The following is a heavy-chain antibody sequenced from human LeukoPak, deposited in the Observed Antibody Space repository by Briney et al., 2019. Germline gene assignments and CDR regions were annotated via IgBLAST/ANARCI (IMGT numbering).Heavy chain of an antibody. Sequence: SETLSLTCTVSGGSISSYYWSWIRQPAGKGLEWIGRIYTSGSTNYNPSLKSRVTMSVDTSKNQFSLKLSSVTAADTAVYYCVRDHCSSTSCYRYYYYMDVWGKGTTVTVSS. D-gene: IGHD2-2*01. CDR3: VRDHCSSTSCYRYYYYMDV. V-gene: IGHV4-4*07. CDR2: IYTSGST. CDR1: GGSISSYY. J-gene: IGHJ6*03.